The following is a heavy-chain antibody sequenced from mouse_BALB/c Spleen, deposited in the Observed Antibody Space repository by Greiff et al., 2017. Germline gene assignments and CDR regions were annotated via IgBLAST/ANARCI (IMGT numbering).Heavy chain of an antibody. Sequence: EVMLVESGGGLVKPGGSLKLSCAASGFAFSSYDMSWVRQTPEKRLEWVAYISSGGGSTYYPDTVKGRFTISRDNAKNTLYLQMSSLKSEDTAMYYCARHFPMDYWGQGTSVTVSS. CDR2: ISSGGGST. V-gene: IGHV5-12-1*01. CDR1: GFAFSSYD. CDR3: ARHFPMDY. J-gene: IGHJ4*01.